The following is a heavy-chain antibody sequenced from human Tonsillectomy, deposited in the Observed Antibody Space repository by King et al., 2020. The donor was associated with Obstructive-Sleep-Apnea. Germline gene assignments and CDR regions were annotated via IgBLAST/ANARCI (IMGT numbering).Heavy chain of an antibody. J-gene: IGHJ4*02. CDR1: GFTFSSYA. V-gene: IGHV3-23*04. D-gene: IGHD4-17*01. Sequence: VQLVESGGGLVQPGGSLRLSCAASGFTFSSYAMDWVRQAPGKGLEGVSAISGSGGSAYYADSVKGRCTISRDNSRDTLELQMNSLRAEDTAVFYCAKEDYGDYYLPDYWGQGTLVTVSS. CDR3: AKEDYGDYYLPDY. CDR2: ISGSGGSA.